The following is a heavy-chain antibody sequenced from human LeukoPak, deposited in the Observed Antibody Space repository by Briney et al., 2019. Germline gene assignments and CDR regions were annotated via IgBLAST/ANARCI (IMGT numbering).Heavy chain of an antibody. V-gene: IGHV1-69*01. J-gene: IGHJ6*02. CDR1: GGTFSSYA. Sequence: SVRVSCKASGGTFSSYAISWVRQAPGQGLEWMGGIIPIFGTANYAQKFQGRVTITADESTSTAYMELSSLRSEDTAVYYCASGYSSGWYPPNYYYYGMDVWGQGTTVTVSS. CDR2: IIPIFGTA. CDR3: ASGYSSGWYPPNYYYYGMDV. D-gene: IGHD6-19*01.